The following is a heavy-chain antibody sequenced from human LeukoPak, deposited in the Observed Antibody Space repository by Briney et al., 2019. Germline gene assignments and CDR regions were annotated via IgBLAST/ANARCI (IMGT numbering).Heavy chain of an antibody. D-gene: IGHD3-16*01. CDR3: TSSRNLFLGELLGY. Sequence: GGSLRLSCADPGFIFNKAWMAWVRQAPGKGLEWVGHIKPKTDDGTTDYAGPVKGRFTISRDDSSDTLYLQMNSLNTEDTVTYFCTSSRNLFLGELLGYWGQGTLVTVSS. V-gene: IGHV3-15*01. CDR1: GFIFNKAW. CDR2: IKPKTDDGTT. J-gene: IGHJ4*02.